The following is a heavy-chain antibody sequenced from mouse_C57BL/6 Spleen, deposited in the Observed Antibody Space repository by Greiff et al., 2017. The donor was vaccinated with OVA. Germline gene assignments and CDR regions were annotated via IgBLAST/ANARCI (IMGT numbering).Heavy chain of an antibody. CDR1: GYTFTDYY. D-gene: IGHD1-1*01. CDR3: ARSLSITTVVDYYAMDY. J-gene: IGHJ4*01. Sequence: EVQLQQSGPVLVKPGASVKMSCKASGYTFTDYYMNWVKQSHGKSLEWIGVINPYNGGTSYNQKFKGKATLTVDKSSSTAYMELNSLTSEDSAVYYCARSLSITTVVDYYAMDYWGQGTSVTVSS. V-gene: IGHV1-19*01. CDR2: INPYNGGT.